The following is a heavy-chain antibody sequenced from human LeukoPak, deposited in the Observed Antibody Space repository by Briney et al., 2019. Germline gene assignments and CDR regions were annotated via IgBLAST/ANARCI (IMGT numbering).Heavy chain of an antibody. CDR2: LNPSGGSS. CDR1: GYTVTSYY. V-gene: IGHV1-46*01. J-gene: IGHJ6*02. D-gene: IGHD6-19*01. Sequence: ASVKVSCKASGYTVTSYYMHWVRQAPGQGLEWMAILNPSGGSSNYAQKFQGRATLTRATSTGTVYMELSSLRSEDTAVYYCARVVVGNSSGWYVQSYYYYGMDVWGQGTTVTVSS. CDR3: ARVVVGNSSGWYVQSYYYYGMDV.